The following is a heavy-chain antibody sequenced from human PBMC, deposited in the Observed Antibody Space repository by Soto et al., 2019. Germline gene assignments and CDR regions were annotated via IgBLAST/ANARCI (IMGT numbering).Heavy chain of an antibody. V-gene: IGHV3-15*01. D-gene: IGHD6-19*01. CDR3: TTEYSSGWYDS. Sequence: EVQLVESGGGLVKPGGSLRLSCAASGFTFSNAWMSWVRQAPVKGLECVGRIKSKTDGGTTDYAAPVKGRFTISRDDSKNTLYLQMNSLKTEDTAVYYCTTEYSSGWYDSWGQGTLVTVSS. CDR1: GFTFSNAW. J-gene: IGHJ4*02. CDR2: IKSKTDGGTT.